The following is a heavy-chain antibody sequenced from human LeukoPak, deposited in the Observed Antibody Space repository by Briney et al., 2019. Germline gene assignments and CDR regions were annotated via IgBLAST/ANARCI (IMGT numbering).Heavy chain of an antibody. J-gene: IGHJ4*02. V-gene: IGHV3-30*02. CDR2: IRYDGSNK. D-gene: IGHD2-2*02. CDR1: GFTFSSYG. Sequence: SGGSLRLSCAASGFTFSSYGMHWVRQAPGKGLEWGASIRYDGSNKYYTDSVKGRFTISRANSRNTLYLQMDSLRAEDTAVYYCATTLGYSSSTSCYTPFGFWGQGTLVTVSP. CDR3: ATTLGYSSSTSCYTPFGF.